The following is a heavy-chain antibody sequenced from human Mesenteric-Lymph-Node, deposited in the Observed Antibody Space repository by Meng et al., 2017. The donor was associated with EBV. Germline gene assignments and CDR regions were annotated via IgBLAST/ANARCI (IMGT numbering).Heavy chain of an antibody. Sequence: QVQLQESGPGLVKPSXXLSLTCTVSGGSISSYYWNWIRQPPGKGLEWIGYIYYSGSTNYNPSLRSRVTISIDTSKNQFSLKLSSVTAADTAVYYCARDGVGATPHWGQGPLVTVAS. D-gene: IGHD1-26*01. J-gene: IGHJ4*02. CDR2: IYYSGST. CDR1: GGSISSYY. V-gene: IGHV4-59*01. CDR3: ARDGVGATPH.